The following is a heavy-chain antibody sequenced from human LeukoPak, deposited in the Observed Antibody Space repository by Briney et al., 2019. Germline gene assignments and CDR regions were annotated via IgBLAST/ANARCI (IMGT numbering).Heavy chain of an antibody. D-gene: IGHD3-3*01. CDR1: GFTFSSYA. CDR3: ARESLLDFWSSYHNWFDP. Sequence: PGGSLRLSCAASGFTFSSYAMSWVRQAPGKGLEWVAVISYDGSNKYYADSVKGRFTISRDNSKNTLYLQMNSLRAEDTAVHYCARESLLDFWSSYHNWFDPWGQGTLVTVSS. J-gene: IGHJ5*02. CDR2: ISYDGSNK. V-gene: IGHV3-30-3*01.